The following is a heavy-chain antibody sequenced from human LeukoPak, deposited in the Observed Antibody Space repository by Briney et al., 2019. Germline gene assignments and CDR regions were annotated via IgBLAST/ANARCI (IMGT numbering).Heavy chain of an antibody. J-gene: IGHJ4*02. CDR1: GFTFSSYA. CDR2: IKKDGSEK. Sequence: GGSLRLSCAASGFTFSSYAMSWVRQAPGKGLEWVANIKKDGSEKYYVDSVKGRFTISRDNAKNSLYLQLNSLRAEDTAVYYCARDRGALDHWGQGTLVTVSS. CDR3: ARDRGALDH. V-gene: IGHV3-7*01. D-gene: IGHD5-12*01.